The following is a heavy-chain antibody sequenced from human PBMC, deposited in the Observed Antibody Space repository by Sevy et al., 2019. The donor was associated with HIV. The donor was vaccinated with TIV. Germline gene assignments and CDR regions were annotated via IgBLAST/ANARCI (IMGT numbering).Heavy chain of an antibody. CDR2: LKNKARGGTL. J-gene: IGHJ4*02. V-gene: IGHV3-49*04. D-gene: IGHD1-1*01. Sequence: GGSLRLSCTASGFSFGDYAMNWVRQAPGKGLEWVAFLKNKARGGTLDHAASVKGRFTISRDDSKSIVYLQMNDLRTEDTGVYYCTRWKGAHSIFDYWGQGALVTVSS. CDR3: TRWKGAHSIFDY. CDR1: GFSFGDYA.